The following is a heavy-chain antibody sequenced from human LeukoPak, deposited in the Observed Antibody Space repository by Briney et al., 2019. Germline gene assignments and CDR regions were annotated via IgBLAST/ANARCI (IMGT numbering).Heavy chain of an antibody. D-gene: IGHD1-26*01. CDR3: ASGRGYYYYYYYMDV. Sequence: GASVKVSCKASGYTFTGYYMHWVRQAPGQGLEWMGWINPNSGGTNYAQKFQGRVAMTRDTSINTTYMELSRLRSDDTAVYYCASGRGYYYYYYYMDVWGKGTTVTISS. J-gene: IGHJ6*03. CDR1: GYTFTGYY. V-gene: IGHV1-2*02. CDR2: INPNSGGT.